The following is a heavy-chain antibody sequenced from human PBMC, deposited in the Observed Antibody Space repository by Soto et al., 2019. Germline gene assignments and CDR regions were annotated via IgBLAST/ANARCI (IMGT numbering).Heavy chain of an antibody. V-gene: IGHV3-33*01. CDR2: IWYDGSYE. D-gene: IGHD3-22*01. Sequence: GGSLRLSCAASGFTFSNYGIHWVRQAPGKGLEWVALIWYDGSYEYYADSVKGRFTISRDNSKNTLYLQMNSLRDEDTAVYYCARPPFFDSTGQSNHYGMAVWGQGTTVTVSS. J-gene: IGHJ6*02. CDR3: ARPPFFDSTGQSNHYGMAV. CDR1: GFTFSNYG.